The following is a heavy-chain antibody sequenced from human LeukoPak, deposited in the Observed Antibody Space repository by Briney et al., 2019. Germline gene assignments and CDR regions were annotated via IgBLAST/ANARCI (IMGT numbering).Heavy chain of an antibody. Sequence: PPETLSLTCSVYGGSITAYYWSWIRQPPGKGLEWIGEINHSRGTKYNPSLESRVTILLDASKNEFSLNLNSVTAADTAVYYCARRYYYNLGSFPFDFWGQGTLVTVSS. CDR2: INHSRGT. J-gene: IGHJ4*02. CDR1: GGSITAYY. CDR3: ARRYYYNLGSFPFDF. V-gene: IGHV4-34*01. D-gene: IGHD3-10*01.